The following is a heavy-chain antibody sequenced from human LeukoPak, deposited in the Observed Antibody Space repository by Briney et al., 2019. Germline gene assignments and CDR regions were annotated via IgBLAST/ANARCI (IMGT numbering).Heavy chain of an antibody. J-gene: IGHJ4*02. CDR2: IYHSGST. Sequence: PSQTLSLTCTVSGGSISSGGYYWSWIRQPPGKGLEWIGYIYHSGSTYYNPSLKSRVTISVDRSKNQFSLKLSSVTAADTAVYYCAREPGDSSSYYFDYWGQGTLVTVSS. CDR1: GGSISSGGYY. D-gene: IGHD6-6*01. V-gene: IGHV4-30-2*01. CDR3: AREPGDSSSYYFDY.